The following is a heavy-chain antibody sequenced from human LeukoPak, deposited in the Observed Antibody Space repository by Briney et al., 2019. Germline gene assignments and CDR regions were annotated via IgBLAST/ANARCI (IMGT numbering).Heavy chain of an antibody. CDR3: YYDSSGYYYTRDAFDI. V-gene: IGHV1-69*05. CDR1: GGTFSSYA. D-gene: IGHD3-22*01. Sequence: SVKVSCKASGGTFSSYAISWVRQAPGQGLEWMGRIIPIFVTANYAQKFQGRVTITTDESTSTAYMELSSLRSEDTAVYYCYYDSSGYYYTRDAFDIWGQGTMVTVSS. J-gene: IGHJ3*02. CDR2: IIPIFVTA.